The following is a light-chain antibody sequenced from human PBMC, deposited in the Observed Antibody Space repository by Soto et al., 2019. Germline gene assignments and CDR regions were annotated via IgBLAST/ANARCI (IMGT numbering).Light chain of an antibody. V-gene: IGKV1-39*01. Sequence: DIQMTQSPSSLSASVGARVTITCRASQNIGDALNWYQQKPGKAPKLLIYAPSRLPSGVPSRFSGSGSGTDFTLSVSSLQPEDSASYYCQHSWTFGQGTKLEI. CDR1: QNIGDA. CDR3: QHSWT. J-gene: IGKJ2*01. CDR2: APS.